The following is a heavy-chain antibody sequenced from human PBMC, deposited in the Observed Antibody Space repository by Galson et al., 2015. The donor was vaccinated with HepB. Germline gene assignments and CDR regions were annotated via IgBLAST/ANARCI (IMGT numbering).Heavy chain of an antibody. CDR1: AFTFSRYG. CDR3: AKDFLNGYSSSSGCEY. V-gene: IGHV3-30*18. Sequence: SLRLSCAASAFTFSRYGMHWVRQAPGKGLEWVALISYDGSKKYYADSVKGRFTISRDNLKYTLYLQMNSLGAEDTAVYYCAKDFLNGYSSSSGCEYWGQGTLVTVSS. J-gene: IGHJ4*02. D-gene: IGHD6-6*01. CDR2: ISYDGSKK.